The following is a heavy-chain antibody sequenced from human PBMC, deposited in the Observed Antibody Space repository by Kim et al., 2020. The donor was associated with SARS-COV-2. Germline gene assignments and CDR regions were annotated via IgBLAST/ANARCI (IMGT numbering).Heavy chain of an antibody. CDR1: GGTFSSYA. Sequence: SVKVSCKASGGTFSSYAISWVRQAPGQGLEWMGGIIPIFGTANYAQKFQGRVTITADESTSTAYMELSSLRSEDTAVYYCARFNLKFPQHDYYYYGMDVWGQGTTVTVSS. V-gene: IGHV1-69*13. J-gene: IGHJ6*02. CDR2: IIPIFGTA. D-gene: IGHD2-21*01. CDR3: ARFNLKFPQHDYYYYGMDV.